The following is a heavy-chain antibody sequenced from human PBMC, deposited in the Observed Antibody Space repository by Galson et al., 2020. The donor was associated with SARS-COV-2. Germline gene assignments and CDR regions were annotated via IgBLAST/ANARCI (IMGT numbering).Heavy chain of an antibody. J-gene: IGHJ3*02. CDR1: GGSISSSSYY. D-gene: IGHD1-26*01. Sequence: SETLSLTCTVSGGSISSSSYYWGWIRQPPGKGLEWIGSIYYSGSTYYNPSLKSRVTISVDTSKNQFSLKLSSVTAADTAVYYCAGGLVGAVDIWGQGTMVTVSS. CDR3: AGGLVGAVDI. CDR2: IYYSGST. V-gene: IGHV4-39*01.